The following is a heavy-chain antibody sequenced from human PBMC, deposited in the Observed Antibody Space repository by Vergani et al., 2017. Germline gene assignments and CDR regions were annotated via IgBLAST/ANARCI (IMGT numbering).Heavy chain of an antibody. CDR2: LSASDRRT. Sequence: EVQVVESGGGLIKPGGSLRLSCVVSGITFKNAWINWVRQAPGKGLEWVSTLSASDRRTHYADSVKGRFPISRDISKNTLFLHMNSLRPEDTAVYYCAKVGRSEVAGTFGAFDIWGQGTMVTVSS. CDR3: AKVGRSEVAGTFGAFDI. D-gene: IGHD6-19*01. V-gene: IGHV3-23*04. CDR1: GITFKNAW. J-gene: IGHJ3*02.